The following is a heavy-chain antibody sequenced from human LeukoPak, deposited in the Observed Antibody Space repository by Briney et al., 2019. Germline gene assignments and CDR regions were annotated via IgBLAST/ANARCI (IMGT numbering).Heavy chain of an antibody. D-gene: IGHD2-2*01. V-gene: IGHV4-31*03. CDR2: IYYSGST. Sequence: SETLSLTCTVSGGSISSGGYYWSWIRQHPGKGLEWIGYIYYSGSTYYNPSLKSRVTISVDTSKNQFSLKLSSVTAADTAVYYCAAVVPAASYGMDVWGQGTTVTVSS. J-gene: IGHJ6*02. CDR1: GGSISSGGYY. CDR3: AAVVPAASYGMDV.